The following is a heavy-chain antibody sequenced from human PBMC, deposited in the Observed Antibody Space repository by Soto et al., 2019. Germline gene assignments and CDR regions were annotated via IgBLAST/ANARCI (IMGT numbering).Heavy chain of an antibody. Sequence: SETLSLTCTVSGGSISSYYWSWIRQPAGKGLEWIGCIYTSGSTNYNPSLKSRVTMSVDTSKNQFSLKLSSVTAADTAVYYCAREGLEPGLFDYWGQGTLVTVSS. D-gene: IGHD1-1*01. CDR1: GGSISSYY. CDR3: AREGLEPGLFDY. J-gene: IGHJ4*02. CDR2: IYTSGST. V-gene: IGHV4-4*07.